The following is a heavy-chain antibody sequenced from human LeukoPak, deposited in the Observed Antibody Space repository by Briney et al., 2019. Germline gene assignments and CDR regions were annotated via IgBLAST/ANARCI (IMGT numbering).Heavy chain of an antibody. D-gene: IGHD6-13*01. Sequence: GGSLRLSCAASGFTFSASAMNWVRQAPGKGLEWVSSISSSSSYIYYADSVKGRFTISRDNAKNSLYLQMNSLRAEDTAVYYCAREAAAGYYFDYWGQGTLVTVSS. V-gene: IGHV3-21*01. CDR3: AREAAAGYYFDY. CDR1: GFTFSASA. CDR2: ISSSSSYI. J-gene: IGHJ4*02.